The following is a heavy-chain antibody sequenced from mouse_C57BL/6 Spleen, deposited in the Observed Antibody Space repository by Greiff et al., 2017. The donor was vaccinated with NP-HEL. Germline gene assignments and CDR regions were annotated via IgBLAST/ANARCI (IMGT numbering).Heavy chain of an antibody. CDR3: ARKGLRVVAYDV. CDR2: IDPSDSYT. Sequence: QVQLQQSGAELVMPGASVKLSCKASGYTFTSYWMHWVKQRPGQGLEWIGEIDPSDSYTNYNQKFKGKSTLTVDKSSSTAYMQLSSLTSEDSAVYYCARKGLRVVAYDVWGTGTTVTVSS. V-gene: IGHV1-69*01. J-gene: IGHJ1*03. D-gene: IGHD1-1*01. CDR1: GYTFTSYW.